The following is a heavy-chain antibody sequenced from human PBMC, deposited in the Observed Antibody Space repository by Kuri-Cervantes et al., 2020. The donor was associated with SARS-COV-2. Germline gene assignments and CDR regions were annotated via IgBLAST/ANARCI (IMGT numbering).Heavy chain of an antibody. J-gene: IGHJ4*02. V-gene: IGHV2-70*12. CDR2: IDWDDDK. CDR1: GGSISSSNW. D-gene: IGHD3-3*01. Sequence: QTLSLTCAVSGGSISSSNWWSWVRQPPGKALEWLALIDWDDDKYYSTSLKTRLTISKDTSKNQVVLTMTNMDPVDTATYYCAHSRYDFWSGYYSAPPDYFDYWGQGTLVTVSS. CDR3: AHSRYDFWSGYYSAPPDYFDY.